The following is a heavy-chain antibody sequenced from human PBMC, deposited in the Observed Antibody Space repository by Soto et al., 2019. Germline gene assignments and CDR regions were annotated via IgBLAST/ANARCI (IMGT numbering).Heavy chain of an antibody. CDR2: ISYDGSNK. Sequence: GGSLRLSCAASGFTLSSYAMHWVRQAPGKGLEWVAVISYDGSNKYYADSVKGRFTISRDNSKNTLYLQMNSLRAEDTAVYYCARAIRYFDWLSLYYYYMDVWGKGTTVTVSS. D-gene: IGHD3-9*01. CDR3: ARAIRYFDWLSLYYYYMDV. CDR1: GFTLSSYA. J-gene: IGHJ6*03. V-gene: IGHV3-30-3*01.